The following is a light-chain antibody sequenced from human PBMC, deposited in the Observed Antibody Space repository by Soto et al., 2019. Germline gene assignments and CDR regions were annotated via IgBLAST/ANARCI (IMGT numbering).Light chain of an antibody. CDR3: QQSYNSPQT. CDR1: QDINVY. V-gene: IGKV1-39*01. Sequence: DIQMTQSPSSLSASIGDTVTITCRASQDINVYLNWYQQKPGEVPKLLIYSASTLHSGVPSRFTGSGSETDFTLTIRSLQPEDFATYSCQQSYNSPQTFGQGTKV. J-gene: IGKJ1*01. CDR2: SAS.